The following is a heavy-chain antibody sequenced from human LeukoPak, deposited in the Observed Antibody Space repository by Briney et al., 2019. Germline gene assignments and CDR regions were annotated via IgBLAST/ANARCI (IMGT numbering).Heavy chain of an antibody. J-gene: IGHJ5*02. Sequence: ASVKVSCKASGYTFTSYAMNWVRQAPGQGLEWMGWINTNTGNPTYAQGFTGRFVFSLDTSVSTAYLQISSLKAEDTAVYYCARGPIVEVTNWFDPWGQGTLVTVSS. V-gene: IGHV7-4-1*02. CDR3: ARGPIVEVTNWFDP. CDR1: GYTFTSYA. CDR2: INTNTGNP. D-gene: IGHD3-22*01.